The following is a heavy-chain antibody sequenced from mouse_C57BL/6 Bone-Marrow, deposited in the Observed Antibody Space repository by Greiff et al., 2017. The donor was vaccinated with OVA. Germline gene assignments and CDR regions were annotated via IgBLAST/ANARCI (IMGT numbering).Heavy chain of an antibody. CDR2: IDPSDSYT. J-gene: IGHJ2*01. CDR1: GYTFTSYW. Sequence: VQLQQSGAELVMPGASVKLSCKASGYTFTSYWMHWVKQRPGQGLEWIGEIDPSDSYTNYNQKFKGKSTLTVDKSSSTAYMQLSSLTSEDSAVYYCARRAYYDYDGYYFDYWGQGTTLTVSS. V-gene: IGHV1-69*01. D-gene: IGHD2-4*01. CDR3: ARRAYYDYDGYYFDY.